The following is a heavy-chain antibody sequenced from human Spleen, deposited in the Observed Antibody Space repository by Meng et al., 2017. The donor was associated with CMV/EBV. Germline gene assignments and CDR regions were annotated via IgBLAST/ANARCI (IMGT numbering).Heavy chain of an antibody. CDR1: GFTFSSYA. D-gene: IGHD3-10*01. CDR2: ISYDGSNK. CDR3: AREYYYGSGTSPGFDY. V-gene: IGHV3-30-3*01. J-gene: IGHJ4*02. Sequence: SGFTFSSYAMHWVRQAPGKGLEWVAVISYDGSNKYYADSVKGRFTISRDNSKNTLYLQMNSLRAEDTAVYYCAREYYYGSGTSPGFDYWGQGTLVTVSS.